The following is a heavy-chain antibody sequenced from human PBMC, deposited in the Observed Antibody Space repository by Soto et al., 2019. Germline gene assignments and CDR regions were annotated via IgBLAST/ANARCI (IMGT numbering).Heavy chain of an antibody. D-gene: IGHD6-6*01. CDR3: AKDRTVAARNFDY. J-gene: IGHJ4*02. Sequence: GGSLRRSCAASGFAFSNYAMQWVRQAPGKGLEWVSSISTSIDATYYADSVKGRFTISRDDSKNTLYLQMNRLRAEDSAVYYCAKDRTVAARNFDYWGQGTQVTVSS. V-gene: IGHV3-23*01. CDR2: ISTSIDAT. CDR1: GFAFSNYA.